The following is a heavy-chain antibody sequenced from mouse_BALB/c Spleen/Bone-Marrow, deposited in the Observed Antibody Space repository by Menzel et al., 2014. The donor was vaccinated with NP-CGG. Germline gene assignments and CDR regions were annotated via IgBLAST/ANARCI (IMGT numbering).Heavy chain of an antibody. Sequence: VQLKESGGGLVKPGGSLKLSRAASGFTFSDYYMFWVRQTPEKRLEWVATISDDGGNTYYRDSVKGRFTISRDNAKNKLNLQMSSLKSEDTATYHCARETGPRAMDYWGQGTSVTVSS. CDR1: GFTFSDYY. D-gene: IGHD4-1*01. CDR3: ARETGPRAMDY. V-gene: IGHV5-4*02. CDR2: ISDDGGNT. J-gene: IGHJ4*01.